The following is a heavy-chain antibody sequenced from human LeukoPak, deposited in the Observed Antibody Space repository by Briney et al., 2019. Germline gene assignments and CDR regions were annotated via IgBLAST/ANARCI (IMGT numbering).Heavy chain of an antibody. CDR2: IYSGGTT. Sequence: GGSLRLSCAASGFIVSSNYMSWVRQAPGKGLEWASIIYSGGTTYYADSVKGRFTISRDTSKNTLYLQMNSLRAEDTAVYYCAREVGATRGLDPWGQGTLVTVSS. J-gene: IGHJ5*02. CDR3: AREVGATRGLDP. V-gene: IGHV3-53*01. D-gene: IGHD1-26*01. CDR1: GFIVSSNY.